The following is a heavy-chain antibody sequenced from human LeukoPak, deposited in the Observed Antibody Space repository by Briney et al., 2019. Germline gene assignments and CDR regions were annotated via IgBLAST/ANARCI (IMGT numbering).Heavy chain of an antibody. CDR2: ISGDGTTT. CDR1: GFTFSSYW. Sequence: GGSLRLSCAASGFTFSSYWMHWVRQAPGKGLVWVSRISGDGTTTTYADAVKGRFTISRDNAENTVSLQMNSLRAEDTAVYYCATRVGAQGDWGQGTLVTVSS. V-gene: IGHV3-74*01. D-gene: IGHD1-26*01. CDR3: ATRVGAQGD. J-gene: IGHJ4*02.